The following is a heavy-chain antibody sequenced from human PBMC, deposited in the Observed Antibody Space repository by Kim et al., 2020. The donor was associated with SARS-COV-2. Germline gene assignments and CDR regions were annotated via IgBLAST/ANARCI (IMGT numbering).Heavy chain of an antibody. CDR3: ARNSPLEGKVAADAFYI. CDR1: GYTFSNYA. D-gene: IGHD3-16*02. Sequence: ASVKVSCKASGYTFSNYAVQWVRQARGEGLEWMGWIGATDDNTRSARDFAGRVTITRDMSVSTAYMELSSLRPDDTAVYFCARNSPLEGKVAADAFYIWG. V-gene: IGHV1-3*01. J-gene: IGHJ3*02. CDR2: IGATDDNT.